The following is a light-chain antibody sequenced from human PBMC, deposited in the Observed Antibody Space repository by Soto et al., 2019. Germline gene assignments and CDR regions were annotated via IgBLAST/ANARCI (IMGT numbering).Light chain of an antibody. J-gene: IGLJ1*01. CDR2: ENN. Sequence: QSVLTQPPSVSAAPGQKVTISCSGSSSNIGNNYVSWYRQLPGTAPKLLIYENNKRPSGIPDRFSGSKSGTSATLGITGLQTGGEADYYCGTWDSSLSAFYVFGTGTKVTVL. V-gene: IGLV1-51*02. CDR3: GTWDSSLSAFYV. CDR1: SSNIGNNY.